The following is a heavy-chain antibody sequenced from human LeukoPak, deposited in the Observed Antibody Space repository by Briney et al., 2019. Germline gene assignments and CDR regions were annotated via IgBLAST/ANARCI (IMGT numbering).Heavy chain of an antibody. J-gene: IGHJ4*02. V-gene: IGHV1-69*06. CDR2: IIPIFGTV. CDR3: ARDRFGYGDFPFDY. D-gene: IGHD4-17*01. CDR1: GGTFSSHA. Sequence: AASVKVSCKASGGTFSSHAISWVRQAPGQGLEWMGGIIPIFGTVDYAQKFQGRVTITADKSTSTAYMELSSLRSEDTAVYYCARDRFGYGDFPFDYWGQGTLVTVSS.